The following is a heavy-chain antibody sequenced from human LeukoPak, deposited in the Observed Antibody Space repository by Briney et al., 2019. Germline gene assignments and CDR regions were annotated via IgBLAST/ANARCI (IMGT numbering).Heavy chain of an antibody. CDR1: GYTFTSYY. CDR2: INPSGGST. D-gene: IGHD6-6*01. V-gene: IGHV1-46*01. J-gene: IGHJ6*03. CDR3: ARVGAARPDYYYYYMDV. Sequence: GASVKVSCKASGYTFTSYYMHWVRQAPGQGLEWMGIINPSGGSTSYAQKFQGRVTMTRDTSTSAVYMVLSSLRSEDTAVYYCARVGAARPDYYYYYMDVWGKGTTVTVSS.